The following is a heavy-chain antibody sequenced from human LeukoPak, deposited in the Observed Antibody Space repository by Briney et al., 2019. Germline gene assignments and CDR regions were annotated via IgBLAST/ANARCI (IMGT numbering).Heavy chain of an antibody. V-gene: IGHV3-21*01. Sequence: PGGSLRLSCAASGFTFSSYSMNWVRQAPGKGLEWVSSITSSGSYIYYADSVKGRFTISRDNAKNSLYLQMNSLRAEDTAVYYCARTPTVTTFGYWGQGTLVTVSP. D-gene: IGHD4-17*01. CDR1: GFTFSSYS. J-gene: IGHJ4*02. CDR3: ARTPTVTTFGY. CDR2: ITSSGSYI.